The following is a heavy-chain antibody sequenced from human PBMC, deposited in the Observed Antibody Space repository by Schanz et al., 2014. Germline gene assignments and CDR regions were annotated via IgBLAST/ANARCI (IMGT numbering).Heavy chain of an antibody. Sequence: EVQLLESGGGLVQPGGSLRLSCAASGFTFSSYAMSWVRQAPGKGLEWVSFVHPGGSTYYPDSVKGRFTISRDSSKNTLYLQMNSLRPEDTASYYCAKNQYDDVDLSSFYFDFWGQGTLVTVSS. J-gene: IGHJ4*02. V-gene: IGHV3-23*03. CDR2: FVHPGGST. CDR3: AKNQYDDVDLSSFYFDF. CDR1: GFTFSSYA. D-gene: IGHD3-10*02.